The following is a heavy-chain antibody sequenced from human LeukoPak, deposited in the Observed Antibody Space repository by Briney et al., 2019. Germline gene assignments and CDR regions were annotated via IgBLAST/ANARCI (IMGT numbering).Heavy chain of an antibody. CDR3: ARGLRGNYYDSSGYYPL. CDR2: IIPIFGTA. V-gene: IGHV1-69*06. CDR1: GGTFSSYA. Sequence: ASVKVSCKASGGTFSSYAISWVRQAPGQGLEWMGGIIPIFGTANYAQKFQGRVTITADKSTSTAYMELSRLRSDDTAVYYCARGLRGNYYDSSGYYPLWGQGTLVTVSS. J-gene: IGHJ4*02. D-gene: IGHD3-22*01.